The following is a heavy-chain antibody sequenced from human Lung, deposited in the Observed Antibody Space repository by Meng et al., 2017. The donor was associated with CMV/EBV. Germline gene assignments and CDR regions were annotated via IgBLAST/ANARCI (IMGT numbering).Heavy chain of an antibody. CDR2: ISGGSDTI. V-gene: IGHV3-48*04. J-gene: IGHJ4*02. D-gene: IGHD3-9*01. CDR3: ARDWSRDVLTGSFDY. Sequence: SCAASGFTFSSHLMNWVRQAPGKGLEWLAIISGGSDTIHYADSVKGRFTISRDNGKDSLYLQMNSLRAEDTAVYYCARDWSRDVLTGSFDYWGQGPLVTVSS. CDR1: GFTFSSHL.